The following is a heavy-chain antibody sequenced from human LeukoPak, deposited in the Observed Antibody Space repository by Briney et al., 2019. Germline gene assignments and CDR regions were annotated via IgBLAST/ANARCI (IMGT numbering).Heavy chain of an antibody. CDR1: GFTFSSYS. J-gene: IGHJ4*02. D-gene: IGHD1-26*01. CDR3: ARAWATYHFDY. V-gene: IGHV3-30*03. Sequence: GGSLRLSCTASGFTFSSYSMNWVRQAPGKGLEWVAVISYDGSNKNYADSEKGRFTISRDNSKNTLYLQMKSLRAEDTAVYYCARAWATYHFDYWGQGTLVTVSS. CDR2: ISYDGSNK.